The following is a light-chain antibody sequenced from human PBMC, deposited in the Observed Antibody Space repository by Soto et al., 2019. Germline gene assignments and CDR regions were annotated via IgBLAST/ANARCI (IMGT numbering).Light chain of an antibody. CDR2: KAS. V-gene: IGKV1-5*03. CDR1: QSFSSW. CDR3: QQYNSYSIT. Sequence: DIQMTQSPSTLSASVGDRVTITCRASQSFSSWLAWYQQKPGKAPKLLIHKASSLGSGVPSRFSGSGSGTVFTLSISSLQPDDFATYYCQQYNSYSITFGQGTRLEI. J-gene: IGKJ5*01.